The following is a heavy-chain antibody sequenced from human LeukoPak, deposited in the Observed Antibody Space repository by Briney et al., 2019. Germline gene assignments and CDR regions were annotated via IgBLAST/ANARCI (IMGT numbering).Heavy chain of an antibody. V-gene: IGHV4-59*08. J-gene: IGHJ5*02. CDR3: ARRAAAGTRLKSDP. CDR1: GGSISTYS. CDR2: ISHSGTT. D-gene: IGHD6-13*01. Sequence: SETLSLTCIVSGGSISTYSWNWIRQSPGKGLEWVGYISHSGTTSYDSYFRGRATISVDTSNNQLSLKLTSVTAADTAVYYCARRAAAGTRLKSDPWGQGTLVTVSS.